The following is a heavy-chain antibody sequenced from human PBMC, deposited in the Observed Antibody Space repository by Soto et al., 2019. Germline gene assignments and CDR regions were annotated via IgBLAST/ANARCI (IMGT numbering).Heavy chain of an antibody. Sequence: QVQLVESGGVVVQPGRSLRLSCAASGFTFSSYGMHWVRQAPGKGLEWVAVIWNDGSNKYYADSVKGRFTISSDNSKHMLYLQMNSPRAEDTAVYYCASLPTVTYLGAFDIWGQGTMVTVSS. CDR3: ASLPTVTYLGAFDI. V-gene: IGHV3-33*01. D-gene: IGHD4-17*01. J-gene: IGHJ3*02. CDR2: IWNDGSNK. CDR1: GFTFSSYG.